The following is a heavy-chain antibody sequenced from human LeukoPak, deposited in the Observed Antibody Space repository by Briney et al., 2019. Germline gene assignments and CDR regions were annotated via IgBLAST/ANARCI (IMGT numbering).Heavy chain of an antibody. CDR1: GFTFSSYW. D-gene: IGHD6-19*01. V-gene: IGHV3-23*01. CDR3: AKALAVAGPFDY. J-gene: IGHJ4*02. Sequence: GGSLRLSCAASGFTFSSYWMHWVRQAPGKGLEWVSAISGSGGSTYYADSVKGRFTISRDNSKNTLYLQMNSLRAEDTAVYYCAKALAVAGPFDYWGQGTLVTVSS. CDR2: ISGSGGST.